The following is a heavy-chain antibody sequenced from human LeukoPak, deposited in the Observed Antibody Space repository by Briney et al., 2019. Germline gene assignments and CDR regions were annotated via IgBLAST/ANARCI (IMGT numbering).Heavy chain of an antibody. Sequence: GGSLRLSCAASGFTFSVAAMTWVRQAPGKGLEWVSLIGASGESTYYADSVKGRFTISRDNSKNTLYLQMNSLRAEDTAVYYCARGSIVGATAYYYYGMDVWGQGTTVTVSS. CDR3: ARGSIVGATAYYYYGMDV. D-gene: IGHD1-26*01. V-gene: IGHV3-23*01. CDR1: GFTFSVAA. CDR2: IGASGEST. J-gene: IGHJ6*02.